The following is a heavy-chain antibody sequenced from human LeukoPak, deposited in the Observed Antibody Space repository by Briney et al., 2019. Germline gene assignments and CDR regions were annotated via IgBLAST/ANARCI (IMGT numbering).Heavy chain of an antibody. V-gene: IGHV1-24*01. J-gene: IGHJ3*02. Sequence: ASVKVSCKVSGYTLTELSMHWVRQAPGKGLEWMGGFDPEDGETIYAQKFQGRVTMTEDTSTDTAYMELSSLRSEDTAVYYCATTKGFYDSSGYHHDAFDIWGQGTMATVSS. CDR1: GYTLTELS. CDR2: FDPEDGET. D-gene: IGHD3-22*01. CDR3: ATTKGFYDSSGYHHDAFDI.